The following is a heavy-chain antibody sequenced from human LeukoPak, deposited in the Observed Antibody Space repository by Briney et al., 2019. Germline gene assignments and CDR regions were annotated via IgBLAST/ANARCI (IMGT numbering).Heavy chain of an antibody. CDR2: ISSNGGST. V-gene: IGHV3-64*01. CDR1: GFTFSSYA. D-gene: IGHD2-15*01. Sequence: GGSLRLSCAAPGFTFSSYAMHWVRQAPGKGLEYVSAISSNGGSTYYANSVKGRFTISRDNSKNTLYLQMGSLRAEDMAVYYCASCSGGSCYSFDYWGQGTLVTVSS. CDR3: ASCSGGSCYSFDY. J-gene: IGHJ4*02.